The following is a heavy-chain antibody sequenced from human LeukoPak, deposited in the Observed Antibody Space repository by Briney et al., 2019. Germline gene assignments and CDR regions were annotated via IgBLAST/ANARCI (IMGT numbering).Heavy chain of an antibody. CDR3: ARGLAAAGPAWY. V-gene: IGHV3-9*01. Sequence: GGSLRLSCAASGFTFDDYAMHWVRQAPGKGLEWVSGISWSSGIIGYADSVKGRFTISRDNSKNTLYLQMNSLRAEDTAVYYRARGLAAAGPAWYWGQGTLVTVSS. CDR1: GFTFDDYA. J-gene: IGHJ4*02. CDR2: ISWSSGII. D-gene: IGHD6-13*01.